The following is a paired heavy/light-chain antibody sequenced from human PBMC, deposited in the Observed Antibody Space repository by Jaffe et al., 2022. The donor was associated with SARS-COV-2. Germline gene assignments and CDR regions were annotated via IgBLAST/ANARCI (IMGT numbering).Heavy chain of an antibody. Sequence: QVQLVESGGGVVQPGRSLRLSCAASGFAFNSYAMHWVRQAPGKGLEWVAVISYDGSNSYYADSVKGRFTISRDNSKNTLYVQMNSLRVEDTAVYYCAGLLYSGHDYWGRGTLVTVSS. V-gene: IGHV3-30*04. CDR1: GFAFNSYA. D-gene: IGHD5-12*01. CDR2: ISYDGSNS. CDR3: AGLLYSGHDY. J-gene: IGHJ4*02.
Light chain of an antibody. CDR1: QGISNY. CDR2: AAS. CDR3: QQYNNYPLT. Sequence: DIQMTQSPSSLSASVGDRVTITCRASQGISNYLAWFQQKPGKAPKSLIYAASNLQSGVPSKFSGSGSGTDFTLTISSLQPEDFATYYCQQYNNYPLTFGGGTKVEIK. J-gene: IGKJ4*01. V-gene: IGKV1-16*02.